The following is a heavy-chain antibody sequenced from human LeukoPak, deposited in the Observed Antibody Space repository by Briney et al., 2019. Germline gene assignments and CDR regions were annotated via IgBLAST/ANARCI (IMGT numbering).Heavy chain of an antibody. CDR2: ISWNSGSI. Sequence: GGSLRLSCAASGFTFDDYAMHWVRHPPGKGLEWVSGISWNSGSIVYADSVKGRFTISRDNSKNTLYLQMNSLRAEDTAVYYCAKDGYGDYEAYWGQGTLVTVSS. J-gene: IGHJ4*02. D-gene: IGHD4-17*01. CDR3: AKDGYGDYEAY. V-gene: IGHV3-9*01. CDR1: GFTFDDYA.